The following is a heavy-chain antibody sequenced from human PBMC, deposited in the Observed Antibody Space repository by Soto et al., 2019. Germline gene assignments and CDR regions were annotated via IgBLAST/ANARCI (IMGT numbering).Heavy chain of an antibody. CDR1: GDSVSSNSAA. J-gene: IGHJ4*02. D-gene: IGHD1-26*01. V-gene: IGHV6-1*01. Sequence: SQTLSLTCAISGDSVSSNSAAWNWIRQSPSRGLEWLGRTYYRSKWYNDYAVSVKSRITINPDTSKNQFSLQLNSVTPEDTAVIYCAKDHAMGELPFDYWARGTLVTVSA. CDR2: TYYRSKWYN. CDR3: AKDHAMGELPFDY.